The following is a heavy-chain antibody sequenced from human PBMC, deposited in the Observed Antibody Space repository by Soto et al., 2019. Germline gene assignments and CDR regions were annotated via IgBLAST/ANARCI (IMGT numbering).Heavy chain of an antibody. J-gene: IGHJ4*02. D-gene: IGHD5-12*01. CDR2: INPSGGST. Sequence: ASVKVSCKASGYTFTSYGISWVRQAPGQGLEWMGIINPSGGSTSYAQKFQGRVTMTRDTSTSTVYMELSSLRSEDTAVYYCARCVATTKYYFDYWGQGTLVTVSS. CDR1: GYTFTSYG. CDR3: ARCVATTKYYFDY. V-gene: IGHV1-46*01.